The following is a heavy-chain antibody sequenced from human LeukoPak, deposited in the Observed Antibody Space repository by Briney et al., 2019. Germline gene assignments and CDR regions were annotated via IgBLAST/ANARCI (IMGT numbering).Heavy chain of an antibody. CDR3: ARGELDSSGWYGADWFDP. CDR1: GGSFSGYY. D-gene: IGHD6-19*01. Sequence: SETLSLTCAVYGGSFSGYYWGWIRQPPGKGLEWIGEINHSGSTNYNPSLKSRVTISVDTSKNQFSLKLSSVTAADTAVYYCARGELDSSGWYGADWFDPWGQGTLVTVSS. J-gene: IGHJ5*02. CDR2: INHSGST. V-gene: IGHV4-34*01.